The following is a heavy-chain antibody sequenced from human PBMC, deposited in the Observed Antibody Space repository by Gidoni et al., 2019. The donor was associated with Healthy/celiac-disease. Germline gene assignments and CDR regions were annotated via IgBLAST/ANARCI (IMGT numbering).Heavy chain of an antibody. V-gene: IGHV3-23*01. D-gene: IGHD6-19*01. CDR1: GFTFSRFA. Sequence: EVQLLESGGGLVQPGGSLRLSCAASGFTFSRFAMSWVRQAPGKGLEWVSAIRGSGGSTYYADSVKGRFTISRDNSKNTLYLQMNSLRAEDTAVYYCAKDSPPRRQWLVRGLHDDYWGQGTLVTVSS. CDR2: IRGSGGST. J-gene: IGHJ4*02. CDR3: AKDSPPRRQWLVRGLHDDY.